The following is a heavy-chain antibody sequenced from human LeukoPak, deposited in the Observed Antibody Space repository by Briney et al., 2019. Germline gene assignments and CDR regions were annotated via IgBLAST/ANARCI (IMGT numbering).Heavy chain of an antibody. D-gene: IGHD3-3*01. CDR2: IKQDGSEK. J-gene: IGHJ4*02. CDR3: ARGDDFWSGSPSIY. Sequence: WMTWVRQAPGKGLEWVANIKQDGSEKNYVDSVKGRFTISRDNAKNSVDLQMNSLRAEDTAVYYCARGDDFWSGSPSIYWGQGTLVTVSS. CDR1: W. V-gene: IGHV3-7*01.